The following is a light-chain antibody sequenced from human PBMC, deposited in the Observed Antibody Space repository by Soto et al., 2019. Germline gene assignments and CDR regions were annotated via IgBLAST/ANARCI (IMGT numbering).Light chain of an antibody. CDR1: QRVSTN. V-gene: IGKV3-15*01. CDR3: QEYSNWPPTYT. Sequence: EIVMTQSPATLSVSPGQRVTLSCRASQRVSTNLAWYQQKSGQAPRLLIYAASTRATDTPARFSGSGFGTDFTLTISGLQSEDFAVYHCQEYSNWPPTYTFGQGTKLEIK. CDR2: AAS. J-gene: IGKJ2*01.